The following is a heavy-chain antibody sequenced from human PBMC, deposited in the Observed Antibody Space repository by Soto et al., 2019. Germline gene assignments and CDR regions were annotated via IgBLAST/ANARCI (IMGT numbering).Heavy chain of an antibody. J-gene: IGHJ4*02. Sequence: QVQLVQSGAEVKKPGASVKVSCKASGYTFTSYYMHWVRQAPGQGLEWMGIINPSGGSTSYAQKFQGRVTITRDTSTSTVYMELSSLRPEDTAVYYCARDSRQAISPDNPDSWGQGTLVTVSS. D-gene: IGHD1-1*01. V-gene: IGHV1-46*01. CDR3: ARDSRQAISPDNPDS. CDR1: GYTFTSYY. CDR2: INPSGGST.